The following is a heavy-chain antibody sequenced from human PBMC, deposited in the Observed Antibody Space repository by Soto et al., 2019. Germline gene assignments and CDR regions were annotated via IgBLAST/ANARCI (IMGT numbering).Heavy chain of an antibody. Sequence: SVKVSCKASGYTFSSYAISWVRQAPGQGLEWMGGIIPIFGTANYAQKFQGRVTITADESTSTAYMELSSLRSDDTAVYYCARVGSSGWYGSDYWGQGTLVTVSS. CDR2: IIPIFGTA. CDR1: GYTFSSYA. J-gene: IGHJ4*02. CDR3: ARVGSSGWYGSDY. V-gene: IGHV1-69*13. D-gene: IGHD6-19*01.